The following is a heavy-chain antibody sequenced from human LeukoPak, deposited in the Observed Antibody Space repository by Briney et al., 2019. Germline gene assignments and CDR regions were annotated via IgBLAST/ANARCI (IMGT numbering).Heavy chain of an antibody. J-gene: IGHJ4*02. CDR1: GYSFTSYW. CDR3: ARQGRSGMFDWYYHFDY. D-gene: IGHD3-9*01. V-gene: IGHV5-51*01. CDR2: IYPGDSDT. Sequence: GESLKISCKGSGYSFTSYWIGWVRQMPGKGLEWMGIIYPGDSDTRYSPSFQGQVTISADKSISTAYLQWSSLKASDTAMYYCARQGRSGMFDWYYHFDYWGQGTLVTVSS.